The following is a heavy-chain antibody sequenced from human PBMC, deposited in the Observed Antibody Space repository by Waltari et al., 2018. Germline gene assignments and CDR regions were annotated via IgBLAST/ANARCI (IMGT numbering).Heavy chain of an antibody. CDR2: IYHSGST. CDR3: ARGYYDFWSGPEGY. Sequence: QVQLQASGPGLVTPSETLSLPCTVSGYSISTGSYWGWIRQPPGKGLEWIGSIYHSGSTYYNPSLKSRVTISVDTSKNQFSLKLSSVTAADTAVYYCARGYYDFWSGPEGYWGQGTLVTVSS. V-gene: IGHV4-38-2*02. CDR1: GYSISTGSY. J-gene: IGHJ4*02. D-gene: IGHD3-3*01.